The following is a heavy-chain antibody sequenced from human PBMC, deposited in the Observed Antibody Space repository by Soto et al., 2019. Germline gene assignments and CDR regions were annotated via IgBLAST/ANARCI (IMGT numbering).Heavy chain of an antibody. J-gene: IGHJ4*02. D-gene: IGHD6-13*01. CDR3: AKDWYEDD. CDR1: GFTFSTYA. V-gene: IGHV3-23*01. CDR2: IHNAGTA. Sequence: EVQLLESGGGLVQPGGSLRLSCAASGFTFSTYAMTWVRQAPGKGLVWVSAIHNAGTAYYLDSVKGRFTISRDNAKNTLYLQMNGLRAEDTAVYYCAKDWYEDDWGQGTLVTVSS.